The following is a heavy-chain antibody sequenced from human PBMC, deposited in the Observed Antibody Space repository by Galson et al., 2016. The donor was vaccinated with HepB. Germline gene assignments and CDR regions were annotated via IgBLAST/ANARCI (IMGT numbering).Heavy chain of an antibody. V-gene: IGHV3-74*01. CDR3: APWEWEGY. J-gene: IGHJ4*02. D-gene: IGHD1-26*01. CDR1: GFTFSSYW. CDR2: INSDGSST. Sequence: SLRLSCAASGFTFSSYWMHWVRQVPGKGLVWVSRINSDGSSTTYADSVKGRFTISRDNAKSTLHLQMNSLRAEDTAVYYCAPWEWEGYWGQGTLVTVSS.